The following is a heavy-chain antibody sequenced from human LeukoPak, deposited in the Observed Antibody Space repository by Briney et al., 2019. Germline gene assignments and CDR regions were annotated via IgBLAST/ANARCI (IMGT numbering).Heavy chain of an antibody. CDR1: GFTFSSYA. Sequence: GGSLRLSCVGSGFTFSSYAMHWVRQAPGKGLEWVSAISASGGSTYYADSVKGRFTISRDNSKNTLYLQMNSLRAEDTAVYYCARGIYSSGWYGLGAFDIWGQGTIVTVSS. CDR2: ISASGGST. CDR3: ARGIYSSGWYGLGAFDI. D-gene: IGHD6-19*01. V-gene: IGHV3-23*01. J-gene: IGHJ3*02.